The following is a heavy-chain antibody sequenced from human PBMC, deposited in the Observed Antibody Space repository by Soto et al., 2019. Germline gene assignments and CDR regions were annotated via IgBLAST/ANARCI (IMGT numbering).Heavy chain of an antibody. J-gene: IGHJ6*03. CDR2: INHSGST. D-gene: IGHD2-2*01. V-gene: IGHV4-34*01. Sequence: SETLSLTCAVYGGSFSGYYWSWIRQPPGKGLEWIGEINHSGSTNYNPSLKSRVTISVDTSKNQFSLKLSSVTAADTAVYYCARGYCSSTSCSRKGYYYMDVWGKGTTVTVSS. CDR1: GGSFSGYY. CDR3: ARGYCSSTSCSRKGYYYMDV.